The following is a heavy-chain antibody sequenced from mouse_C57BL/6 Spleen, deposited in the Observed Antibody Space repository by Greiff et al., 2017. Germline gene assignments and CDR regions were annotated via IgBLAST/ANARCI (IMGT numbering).Heavy chain of an antibody. Sequence: EVKLEESGGGLVQPGGSLKLSCAASGFTFSSYGMSWVRQTPDKRLELVATINSNGGSTYYPDSVKGRFTISRDNAKNTLYLQMSSLKSEDTAMYYCARVGGNYWYFDVWGAGTTVTVSS. J-gene: IGHJ1*01. CDR2: INSNGGST. CDR1: GFTFSSYG. V-gene: IGHV5-6-3*01. D-gene: IGHD1-1*02. CDR3: ARVGGNYWYFDV.